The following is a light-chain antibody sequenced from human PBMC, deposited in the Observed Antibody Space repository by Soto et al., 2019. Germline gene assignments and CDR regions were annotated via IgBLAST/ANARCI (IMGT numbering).Light chain of an antibody. CDR1: QSVSSN. CDR3: QQYNNWPGT. Sequence: EIVMTQSPATLSVSPGERATLSCRASQSVSSNLAWYQQKPGQAPRLLIYGASTRVTGIPARFSGGGSGTEFTLIISSLQSEDFAVYYCQQYNNWPGTFGQGTKVEIK. V-gene: IGKV3-15*01. J-gene: IGKJ1*01. CDR2: GAS.